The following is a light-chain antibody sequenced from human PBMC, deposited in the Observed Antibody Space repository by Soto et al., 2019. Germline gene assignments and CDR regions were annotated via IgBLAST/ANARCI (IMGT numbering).Light chain of an antibody. V-gene: IGLV1-44*01. CDR2: SNN. CDR1: SSNIGSNT. Sequence: QSVLTQPPSASGTPGQRVTISCSGSSSNIGSNTVNWYQQLPGTAPKLLIYSNNQRPSGVPDRFSGSKSGTSASLAISGLQSEDEADYYCAAWDDSQNANYVFGTGTKVTVL. J-gene: IGLJ1*01. CDR3: AAWDDSQNANYV.